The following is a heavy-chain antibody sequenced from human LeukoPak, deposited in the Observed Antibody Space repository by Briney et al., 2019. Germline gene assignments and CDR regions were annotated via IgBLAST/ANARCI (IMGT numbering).Heavy chain of an antibody. CDR1: GGSISSGSYY. Sequence: SQTLSLTCTVTGGSISSGSYYWSWIRQPAGKGLEWIGRIYTSGSTNYNPSLKSRVTISVDTSKNQFSLKLSSVTAADTAVYYCARESPLGHYFDYWGQGTLVTVS. CDR2: IYTSGST. CDR3: ARESPLGHYFDY. J-gene: IGHJ4*02. D-gene: IGHD3-16*01. V-gene: IGHV4-61*02.